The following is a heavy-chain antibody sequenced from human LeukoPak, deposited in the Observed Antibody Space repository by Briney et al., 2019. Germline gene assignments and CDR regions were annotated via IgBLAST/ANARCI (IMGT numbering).Heavy chain of an antibody. J-gene: IGHJ4*02. CDR1: GFTFSSYS. CDR2: ISSSSSYI. V-gene: IGHV3-21*01. CDR3: AREFAGGYDY. D-gene: IGHD2-8*02. Sequence: PGGSLRLSCAASGFTFSSYSMNWVRQAPGKGLEWVSSISSSSSYIYYADSVKGRFTISRDNAKNSLYLQMNSLRAGDTAVYYCAREFAGGYDYWGQGTLVTVSS.